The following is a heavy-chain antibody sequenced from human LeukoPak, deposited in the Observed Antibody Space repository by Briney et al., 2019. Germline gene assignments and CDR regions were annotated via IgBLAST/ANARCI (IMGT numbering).Heavy chain of an antibody. D-gene: IGHD3-16*01. CDR3: ARGKGLGYGWFDP. CDR1: GGTFSSYA. CDR2: IIPIFGTA. V-gene: IGHV1-69*05. J-gene: IGHJ5*02. Sequence: ASVKVSCKASGGTFSSYAISWVRQAPGQGLEWMGGIIPIFGTANYAQRFQGRVTITTDESTSTAYMELSSLRSEDTAVYCCARGKGLGYGWFDPWGQGTLVTVSS.